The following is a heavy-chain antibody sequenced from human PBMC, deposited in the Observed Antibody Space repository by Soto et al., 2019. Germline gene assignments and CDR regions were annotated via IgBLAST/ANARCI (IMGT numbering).Heavy chain of an antibody. CDR1: GFTFSTYA. CDR3: AKDGSNFGELID. D-gene: IGHD3-10*01. Sequence: EVQLLESGGGLVQPGGSLRLSCAATGFTFSTYAMGWVRQAPGKGLEWVSSVSGGGGSTYYAASVKGRFTISRDNPKHTLYLQMNNLRAEDTAIYYCAKDGSNFGELIDWGQGTQVTVSS. V-gene: IGHV3-23*01. CDR2: VSGGGGST. J-gene: IGHJ4*02.